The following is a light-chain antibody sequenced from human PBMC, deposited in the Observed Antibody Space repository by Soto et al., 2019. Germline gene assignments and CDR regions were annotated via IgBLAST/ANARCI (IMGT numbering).Light chain of an antibody. CDR1: QGIRSD. J-gene: IGKJ4*01. CDR3: LQDYVYLLT. V-gene: IGKV1-6*01. CDR2: GAS. Sequence: AIEMTQSPSSLSASVGDRVTITCRASQGIRSDLGWYQQKPGKAPTLLIYGASSLQTGVPSRFSRSGSGTDFTLNTSSLKPEDFATYYCLQDYVYLLTVGGGTKV.